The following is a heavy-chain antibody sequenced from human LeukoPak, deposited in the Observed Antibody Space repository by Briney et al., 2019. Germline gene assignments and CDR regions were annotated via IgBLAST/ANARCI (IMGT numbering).Heavy chain of an antibody. CDR1: GLTFSNYC. V-gene: IGHV3-23*01. CDR3: AKSSYYDSSGYYREYYFDF. Sequence: GGSLRLSCVVSGLTFSNYCMTWVRQAPGKGLEWVSSISGSGGSTNYADSVKGRFTISRDNSKNTLYLQMNSLRDEDTAVYYCAKSSYYDSSGYYREYYFDFWGQGTLVTVSS. CDR2: ISGSGGST. D-gene: IGHD3-22*01. J-gene: IGHJ4*02.